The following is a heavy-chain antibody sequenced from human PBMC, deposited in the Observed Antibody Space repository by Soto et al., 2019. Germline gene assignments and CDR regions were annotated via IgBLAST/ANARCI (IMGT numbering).Heavy chain of an antibody. V-gene: IGHV1-69*01. J-gene: IGHJ4*02. Sequence: QVQLVQSGAEVKKPGSSVKVSCKASGGTFSSYAISWVRQAPGQGLEWMGGIIPIFGTANYAQKFQGRVTITADESTSTAYMEVSSLGSEDTAVYYCARGRGYCSGGSCYDAADPPFDYWGQGTLVTVSS. D-gene: IGHD2-15*01. CDR2: IIPIFGTA. CDR3: ARGRGYCSGGSCYDAADPPFDY. CDR1: GGTFSSYA.